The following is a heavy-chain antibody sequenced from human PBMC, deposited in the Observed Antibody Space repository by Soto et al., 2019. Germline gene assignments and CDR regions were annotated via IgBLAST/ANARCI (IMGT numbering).Heavy chain of an antibody. D-gene: IGHD3-10*01. V-gene: IGHV1-69*02. J-gene: IGHJ4*02. Sequence: QVQLVQSGAELKKPGSSVKVSCKASGDTFSFYTINWVRQAPGLGLEWMGRVNPILSMSNYAQKFQGRVTRTADTSTSTAYMELRSLRAEDTAFYYCATSYGSGYRAFDYWGQGALVTVSS. CDR1: GDTFSFYT. CDR2: VNPILSMS. CDR3: ATSYGSGYRAFDY.